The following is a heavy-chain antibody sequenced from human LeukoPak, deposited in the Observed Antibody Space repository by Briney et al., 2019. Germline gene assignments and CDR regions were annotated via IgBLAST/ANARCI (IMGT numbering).Heavy chain of an antibody. V-gene: IGHV4-39*01. Sequence: SETLPLTCTVSGGSISSSSYYWGWIRQPPGKGLEWIGSIYYSGSTYYNPSLKSRVTISVDTSKNQFSLKLSSVTAADTAVYYCARWRTATFDYWGQGILVTVSS. CDR3: ARWRTATFDY. CDR1: GGSISSSSYY. CDR2: IYYSGST. D-gene: IGHD1-14*01. J-gene: IGHJ4*02.